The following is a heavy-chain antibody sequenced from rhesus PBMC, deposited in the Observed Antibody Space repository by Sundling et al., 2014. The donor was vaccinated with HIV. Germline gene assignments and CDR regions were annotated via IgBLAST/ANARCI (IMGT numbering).Heavy chain of an antibody. D-gene: IGHD3-9*01. V-gene: IGHV3-54*02. J-gene: IGHJ4*01. Sequence: EVQLVESGGGLVQPGGSLRLSCAASGFTFSSYAMHWVRQAPGKGLEWVAVIWSDGGKKNYADSVRDRVTISRDNSKNILYLQMNNLKLEDTAVYYCARDEDDYAYYDYWAEGGRVDRLL. CDR2: IWSDGGKK. CDR1: GFTFSSYA. CDR3: ARDEDDYAYYDY.